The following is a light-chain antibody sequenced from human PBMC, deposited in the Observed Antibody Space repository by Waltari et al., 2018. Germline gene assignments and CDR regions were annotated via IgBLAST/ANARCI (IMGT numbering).Light chain of an antibody. CDR2: DDR. Sequence: SYVLTQPPSVSVAPGETARISCGENNIGCRRDHWYQQKPGQAPVLIVSDDRGRPSGIPERFSGSNSGNTATLTISRVEAGDEADYYCQVWDSASDHYVFGTGTKVTAL. J-gene: IGLJ1*01. CDR3: QVWDSASDHYV. V-gene: IGLV3-21*02. CDR1: NIGCRR.